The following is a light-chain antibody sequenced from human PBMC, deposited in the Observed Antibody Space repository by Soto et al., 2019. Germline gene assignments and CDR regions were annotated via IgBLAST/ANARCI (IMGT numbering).Light chain of an antibody. CDR1: QSIRSW. CDR3: QQYSSYWS. V-gene: IGKV1-5*01. CDR2: DAS. J-gene: IGKJ1*01. Sequence: IQMTQSPSTLSSSVGDRVTITCRASQSIRSWLAWYQQKPGKAPKLLIFDASSLESGVPSRFSGSGSGTDFTLTISSLQPDDFATYYCQQYSSYWSFGQGTKVDIK.